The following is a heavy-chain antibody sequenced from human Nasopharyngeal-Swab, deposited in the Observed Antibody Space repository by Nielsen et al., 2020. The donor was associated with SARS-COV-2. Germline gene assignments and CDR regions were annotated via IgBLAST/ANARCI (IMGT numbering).Heavy chain of an antibody. CDR2: IKQDGSGK. CDR3: ARSPPITFGGVIDY. V-gene: IGHV3-7*01. CDR1: GFTFSSYW. Sequence: GESLKISCAASGFTFSSYWMSWVRQAPGKGLEWVANIKQDGSGKYYVDSVKGRFTISRDNAKNSLYLQMNSLRAEDTAVYYCARSPPITFGGVIDYWGQGTLVTVSS. J-gene: IGHJ4*02. D-gene: IGHD3-16*02.